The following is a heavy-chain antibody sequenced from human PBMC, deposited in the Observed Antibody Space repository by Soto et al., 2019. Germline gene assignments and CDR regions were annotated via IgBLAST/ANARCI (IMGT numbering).Heavy chain of an antibody. V-gene: IGHV3-23*01. CDR2: ISGSGESI. D-gene: IGHD6-13*01. J-gene: IGHJ6*02. Sequence: EVQLLESGGGLVQPGESLRLSCAASGFIFSDYAMTWVRQAPGKGLEWVSGISGSGESIYYADSVEGRFTISRDNSKNTLYLQMNSLRGEDTAVYYCARDRHGSDWYTYYFYTLAVSGQGTTVTVSS. CDR1: GFIFSDYA. CDR3: ARDRHGSDWYTYYFYTLAV.